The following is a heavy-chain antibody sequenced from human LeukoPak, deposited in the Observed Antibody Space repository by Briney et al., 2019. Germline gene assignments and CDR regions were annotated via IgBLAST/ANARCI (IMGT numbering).Heavy chain of an antibody. CDR2: INHTGST. CDR1: GGSFSGYY. J-gene: IGHJ4*02. D-gene: IGHD6-13*01. CDR3: ASAAGTMRKTRKRFDY. Sequence: SEPLSLPCAVYGGSFSGYYWSWLRQPPGKGLEGIGEINHTGSTNYNPSLKSRVTISVDTSKDQFSLKLSSVTAADTAVYYGASAAGTMRKTRKRFDYWGQGTLVTVSS. V-gene: IGHV4-34*01.